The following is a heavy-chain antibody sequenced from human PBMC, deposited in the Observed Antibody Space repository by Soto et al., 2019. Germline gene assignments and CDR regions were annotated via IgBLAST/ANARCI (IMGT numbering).Heavy chain of an antibody. D-gene: IGHD6-13*01. Sequence: QVQLVQYGADVKKPGASVKVSCKASGYTFTSYYMHWVRQDPGQGLEWMGIINPSGGSTSYAQNSQCKVTMTRGTATSTVDMELRSLRSEYTAVYYCARVGYSISWIAYWGQGTLVTVSS. CDR2: INPSGGST. V-gene: IGHV1-46*01. CDR3: ARVGYSISWIAY. CDR1: GYTFTSYY. J-gene: IGHJ4*02.